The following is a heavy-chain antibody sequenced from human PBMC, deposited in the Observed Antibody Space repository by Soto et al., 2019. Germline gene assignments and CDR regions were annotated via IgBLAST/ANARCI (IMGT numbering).Heavy chain of an antibody. CDR2: ISSSSGFI. CDR1: GFTFSSFR. Sequence: NPGGSLRLSCAASGFTFSSFRMNWVRQAPGKGLEWVSSISSSSGFIYYADSVKGRFTISRDNAKNSLYLQMNSLRVEDTAVYYCARGDNWSDEASDYWGQGTLVTVSS. CDR3: ARGDNWSDEASDY. D-gene: IGHD1-1*01. J-gene: IGHJ4*02. V-gene: IGHV3-21*01.